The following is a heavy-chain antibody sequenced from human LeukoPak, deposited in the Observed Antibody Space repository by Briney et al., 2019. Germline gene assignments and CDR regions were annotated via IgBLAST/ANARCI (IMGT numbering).Heavy chain of an antibody. V-gene: IGHV5-51*01. CDR1: GYSFASYW. CDR2: IYPGNSDI. CDR3: ARRIWAKRGFDP. J-gene: IGHJ5*02. Sequence: GESLKISCKGSGYSFASYWIAWVRQMPGKGLEWMGGIYPGNSDITYSPSFQGQVTISADKSVSTAYLHWSSLKASDTAMYYCARRIWAKRGFDPWGQGTLVTVSS. D-gene: IGHD3-16*01.